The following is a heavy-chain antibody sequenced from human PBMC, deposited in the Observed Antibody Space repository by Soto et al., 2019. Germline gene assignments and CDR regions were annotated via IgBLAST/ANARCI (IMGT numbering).Heavy chain of an antibody. J-gene: IGHJ4*02. CDR2: IRGSGVST. V-gene: IGHV3-23*01. CDR1: GFTFSSYA. CDR3: AKGLYFSQYYFDY. Sequence: EVQLLESGGGLVQPGGSLRLYCAASGFTFSSYAMSWVRQAPGKGREWVSAIRGSGVSTYYADSVKGRFTISRDNSKNTLYRKMNSLRAEDTAVYYCAKGLYFSQYYFDYWGQGTLVTVSS. D-gene: IGHD2-8*01.